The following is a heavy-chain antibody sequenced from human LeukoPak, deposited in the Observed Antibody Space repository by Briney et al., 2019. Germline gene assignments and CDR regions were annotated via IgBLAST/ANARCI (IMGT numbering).Heavy chain of an antibody. CDR1: GGSFSGCY. Sequence: SETLSLACAVYGGSFSGCYWSWIRQPPGKGLEWIGEINHSGSTNYNPSLKSRVTISVDTSKNQFSLKLSSVTAADTAVYYCARGFSSSWTEGRYFDYWGQGTLVTVSS. D-gene: IGHD6-13*01. CDR3: ARGFSSSWTEGRYFDY. V-gene: IGHV4-34*01. J-gene: IGHJ4*02. CDR2: INHSGST.